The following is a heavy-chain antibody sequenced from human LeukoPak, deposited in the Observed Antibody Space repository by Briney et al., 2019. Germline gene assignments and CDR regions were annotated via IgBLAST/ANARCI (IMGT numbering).Heavy chain of an antibody. CDR2: MNPNSGNT. J-gene: IGHJ3*02. D-gene: IGHD1-1*01. V-gene: IGHV1-8*03. Sequence: ASVKVSCKASGYTFTSYDINWVRQATGQGLEWMGWMNPNSGNTGYAQKFQGRVTITRNTSISTAYMELSSLRSEDTAVYYCAGERGGGTTGTMTYDIWGQGTMVTVSS. CDR3: AGERGGGTTGTMTYDI. CDR1: GYTFTSYD.